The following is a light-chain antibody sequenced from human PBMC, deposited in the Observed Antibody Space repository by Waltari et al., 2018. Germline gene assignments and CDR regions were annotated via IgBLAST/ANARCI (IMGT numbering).Light chain of an antibody. CDR2: DVN. CDR3: SSYAGSSIPVV. Sequence: QSALIQPASVSGSPGQSITLSCTGTSSDIGGSNFVSWYQHHPGRAPKLMIYDVNKRPSGVSHRFSGSKSGDTASLTISGLLTEDEADYYCSSYAGSSIPVVFGGGTKLTVL. J-gene: IGLJ2*01. V-gene: IGLV2-23*02. CDR1: SSDIGGSNF.